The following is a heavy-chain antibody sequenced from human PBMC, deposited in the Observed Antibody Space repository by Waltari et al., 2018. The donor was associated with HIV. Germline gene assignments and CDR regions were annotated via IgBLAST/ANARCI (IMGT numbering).Heavy chain of an antibody. J-gene: IGHJ4*02. CDR1: GFTFSSYW. CDR3: ARGGFYGSGSKVN. V-gene: IGHV3-7*04. D-gene: IGHD3-10*01. Sequence: EVQLVESGGGLVQPGGSLRVHCAASGFTFSSYWMSWVRQAPGKGLEWVANIKQDGSEKYYVDSVNGRFTISRDNAENSLYLQMNSLRAEDTAVYYCARGGFYGSGSKVNWGQGTLVTVSS. CDR2: IKQDGSEK.